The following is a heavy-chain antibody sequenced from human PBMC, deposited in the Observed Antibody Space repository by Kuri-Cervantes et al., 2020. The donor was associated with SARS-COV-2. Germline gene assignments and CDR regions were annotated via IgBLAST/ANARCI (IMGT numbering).Heavy chain of an antibody. V-gene: IGHV4-34*01. CDR3: ARFGYDFWSGYYYFDY. J-gene: IGHJ4*02. CDR1: GGSFSDYY. CDR2: INHSGNT. Sequence: SETLSLTCAVYGGSFSDYYWSWVRQPPGKGLEWIGEINHSGNTNYDPSLKSRVTISIDTSKNQFSLKLSSVTAADTAVYYCARFGYDFWSGYYYFDYWGQGTLVTVSS. D-gene: IGHD3-3*01.